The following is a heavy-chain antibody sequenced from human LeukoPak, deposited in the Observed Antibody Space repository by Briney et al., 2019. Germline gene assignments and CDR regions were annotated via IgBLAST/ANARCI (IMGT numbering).Heavy chain of an antibody. D-gene: IGHD3-22*01. J-gene: IGHJ4*02. CDR3: ASSSSGYYWNFDY. CDR2: IWYDGSNK. V-gene: IGHV3-30*19. Sequence: PGGSLRLSCAASGFTFSSYGMHWVRQAPGKGLEWVAVIWYDGSNKYYADSVKGRFTISRDNSKNTLYLQMNSLRAEDTAVYYCASSSSGYYWNFDYWSQGTLVTVSS. CDR1: GFTFSSYG.